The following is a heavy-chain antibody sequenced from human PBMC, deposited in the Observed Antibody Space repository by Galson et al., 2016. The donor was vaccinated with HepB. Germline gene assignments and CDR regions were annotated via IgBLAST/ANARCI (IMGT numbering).Heavy chain of an antibody. J-gene: IGHJ4*02. D-gene: IGHD2-2*01. CDR2: IYYTGAT. Sequence: SETLSLTCTVSGGSISSLYWSWIRQTPGKGLEWVGYIYYTGATNYHPSLKSPLTISLDASKNQFSLNLTSVSAANTAVYYCARASFLQVVPAALYFVSWGRGTLVTVSS. V-gene: IGHV4-59*01. CDR1: GGSISSLY. CDR3: ARASFLQVVPAALYFVS.